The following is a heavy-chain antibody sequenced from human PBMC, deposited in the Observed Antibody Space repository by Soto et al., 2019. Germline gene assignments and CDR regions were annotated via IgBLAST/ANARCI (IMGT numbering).Heavy chain of an antibody. Sequence: QVQLVESGGGVVQPGRSLRLSCAASGFTFSSYAMHWVRQAPGKGLEWVAVISYDGSNKYYADSVNGRFTISRDNSNNALYLQMNSLRAEYTAVYYCARDLVGVAPYYFDYWGQGTLVTVSS. CDR3: ARDLVGVAPYYFDY. CDR2: ISYDGSNK. CDR1: GFTFSSYA. V-gene: IGHV3-30-3*01. J-gene: IGHJ4*02. D-gene: IGHD3-3*01.